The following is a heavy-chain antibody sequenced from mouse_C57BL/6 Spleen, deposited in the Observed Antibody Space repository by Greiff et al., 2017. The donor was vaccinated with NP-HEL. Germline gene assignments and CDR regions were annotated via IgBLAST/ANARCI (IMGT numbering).Heavy chain of an antibody. CDR1: GYAFSSSW. J-gene: IGHJ4*01. V-gene: IGHV1-82*01. CDR2: IYPGDGDT. Sequence: VQGVESGPELVKPGASVKISCKASGYAFSSSWMNWVKQRPGKGLEWIGRIYPGDGDTNYNGKFKGKATLTADKSSSTAYMQLSSLTSEDSAVYFCARSITTVADYYAMDYWGQGTSVTVSS. D-gene: IGHD1-1*01. CDR3: ARSITTVADYYAMDY.